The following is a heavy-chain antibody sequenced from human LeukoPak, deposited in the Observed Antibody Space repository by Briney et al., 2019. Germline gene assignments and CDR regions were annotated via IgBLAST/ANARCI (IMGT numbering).Heavy chain of an antibody. D-gene: IGHD4-17*01. CDR1: GFTFSSYS. J-gene: IGHJ4*02. V-gene: IGHV3-30*03. Sequence: GGSLRLSCAASGFTFSSYSMNWVRQAPGKGLEWAAVISYDGSNKYYADSVKGRFTISRDNSKNTLYLQMNSLRAEDTAVYYCASGDYGDYYPTYYFDYWGQGTLVTVSS. CDR3: ASGDYGDYYPTYYFDY. CDR2: ISYDGSNK.